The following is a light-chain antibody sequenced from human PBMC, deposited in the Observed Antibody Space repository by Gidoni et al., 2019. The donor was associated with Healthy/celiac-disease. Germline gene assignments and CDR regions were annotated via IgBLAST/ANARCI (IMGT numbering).Light chain of an antibody. Sequence: EIVLTQSPATLSLSPGERATLSSPRLLIYDASNRSTGIPARFSGSGSGTDFTLTISSLEPEDFAVYYFQQRSNWPKLTFXGXTKVEIK. CDR2: DAS. CDR3: QQRSNWPKLT. V-gene: IGKV3-11*01. J-gene: IGKJ4*01.